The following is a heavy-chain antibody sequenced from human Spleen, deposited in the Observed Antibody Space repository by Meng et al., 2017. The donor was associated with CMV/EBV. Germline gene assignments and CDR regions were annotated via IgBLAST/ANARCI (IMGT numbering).Heavy chain of an antibody. CDR1: GFTVSSYF. CDR2: IYSGGTT. CDR3: AKRRWGENGANDY. J-gene: IGHJ4*02. Sequence: GESLKISCAASGFTVSSYFMTWVRLAPGKGLEWLSVIYSGGTTYYADSVKGRFTISRDNSKNTLYLQMNSLRAEDTAVYYCAKRRWGENGANDYWGQGTLVTVSS. D-gene: IGHD1-26*01. V-gene: IGHV3-53*01.